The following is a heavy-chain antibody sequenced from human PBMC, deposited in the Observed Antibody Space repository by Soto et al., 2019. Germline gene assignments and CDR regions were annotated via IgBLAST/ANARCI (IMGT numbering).Heavy chain of an antibody. CDR2: IYYSGST. D-gene: IGHD3-10*01. V-gene: IGHV4-39*01. Sequence: QLQLQESGPGLVKPSETLSLTYTVSGGSISSSSYYWGWIRQPPGKGLEWIGSIYYSGSTYYNPSLKSRVTISVDTSKNQFSLKLSSVTAADTAVYYCATLWFGESPYWGQGTLVTVSS. J-gene: IGHJ4*02. CDR3: ATLWFGESPY. CDR1: GGSISSSSYY.